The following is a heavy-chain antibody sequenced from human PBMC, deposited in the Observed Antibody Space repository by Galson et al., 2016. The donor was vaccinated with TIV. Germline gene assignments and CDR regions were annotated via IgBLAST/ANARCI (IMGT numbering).Heavy chain of an antibody. D-gene: IGHD5-12*01. CDR1: GYTFNTHD. V-gene: IGHV1-18*01. J-gene: IGHJ4*02. Sequence: SVKVSCKASGYTFNTHDLSWVRQAPGQGLEWMGWISAYNGDTFYAQRLLGRLTMTTDTSTNTAYMELNSLTFDDTAIYYCARDREVNSGFDPAYWGQGTLVTVSS. CDR3: ARDREVNSGFDPAY. CDR2: ISAYNGDT.